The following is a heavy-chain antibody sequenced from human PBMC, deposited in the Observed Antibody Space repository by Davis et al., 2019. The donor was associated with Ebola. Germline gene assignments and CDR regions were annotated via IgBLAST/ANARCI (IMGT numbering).Heavy chain of an antibody. V-gene: IGHV3-30-3*01. D-gene: IGHD1-1*01. CDR3: AREVQLEGFTDY. CDR2: ISYDGSNK. CDR1: GFIFSNYA. J-gene: IGHJ4*02. Sequence: GESLKISCAASGFIFSNYAMSWVRQAPGKGLEWVAVISYDGSNKYYADSVKGRFTISRDNSKNTLYLQMNSLRAEDTAVYYCAREVQLEGFTDYWGQGTLVTVSS.